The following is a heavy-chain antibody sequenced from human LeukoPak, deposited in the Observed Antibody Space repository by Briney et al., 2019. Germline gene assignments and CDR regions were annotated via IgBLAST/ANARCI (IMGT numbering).Heavy chain of an antibody. D-gene: IGHD4-23*01. CDR2: IYSGGST. V-gene: IGHV3-53*04. CDR3: ARADGDYGGKGRYYSYGMDV. CDR1: GFTVSSNY. J-gene: IGHJ6*02. Sequence: GGSLRLSCAASGFTVSSNYMSWVRQAPGRGLEWVSVIYSGGSTYYADSVKGRFTISRHNSKNTLYLQTNSLRAEDTAVYYCARADGDYGGKGRYYSYGMDVWGQGTTVTVSS.